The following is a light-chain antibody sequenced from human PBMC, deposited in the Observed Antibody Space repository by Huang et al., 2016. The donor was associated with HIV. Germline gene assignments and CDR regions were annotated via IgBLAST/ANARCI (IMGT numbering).Light chain of an antibody. V-gene: IGKV1-39*01. J-gene: IGKJ4*01. CDR2: AAS. Sequence: DIHMTQSPSSLSASVGDGVTITCRASQNIRNYLNWYQQKPGRAPTFLIYAASSLQSGVPARFSGIGSGTDFTLTISSLQPEDFATFYCQQSYRVPLTFGGGTRLDI. CDR1: QNIRNY. CDR3: QQSYRVPLT.